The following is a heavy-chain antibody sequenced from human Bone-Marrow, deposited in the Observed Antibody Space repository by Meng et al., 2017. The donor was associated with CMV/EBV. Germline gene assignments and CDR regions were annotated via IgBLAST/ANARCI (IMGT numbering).Heavy chain of an antibody. Sequence: SETLSLTCTVSGGSISSSSYYWGWIRQPPGKGLEWIGEINHSGSTNYNPSLKSRVTISVDTSKNQFSLKLSSVTAADTAVYYCARGSTGITPYWGQGTLVTVSS. J-gene: IGHJ4*02. CDR2: INHSGST. V-gene: IGHV4-39*07. D-gene: IGHD1-1*01. CDR3: ARGSTGITPY. CDR1: GGSISSSSYY.